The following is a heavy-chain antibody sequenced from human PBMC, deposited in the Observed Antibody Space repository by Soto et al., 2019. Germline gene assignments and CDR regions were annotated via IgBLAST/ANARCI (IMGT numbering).Heavy chain of an antibody. V-gene: IGHV4-39*01. CDR3: TRHEGGAAADRPLDY. CDR2: IYYSGST. J-gene: IGHJ4*02. D-gene: IGHD6-25*01. CDR1: GGSIRSSTYY. Sequence: QLRLQESGPGLVKPSETLSPTCTVSGGSIRSSTYYWGSIRQPPGKGLEWIGSIYYSGSTHYNPSLQSRVTMSVVTSTNQFSLQLNSVTAADTAVYSCTRHEGGAAADRPLDYWGQGTLVTVSS.